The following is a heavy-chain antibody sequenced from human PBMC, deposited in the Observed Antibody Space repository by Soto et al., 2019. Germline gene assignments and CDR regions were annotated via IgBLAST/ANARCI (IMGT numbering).Heavy chain of an antibody. V-gene: IGHV1-69*06. J-gene: IGHJ6*02. CDR3: ARDRGHYDFWSGYRPIYYYYYGMDV. Sequence: GDSVKVSCKASGGTFSSYAISRVRPAPGQRLEWKGGIIPIFGTANYAQKFQGRVTITADKSASTAYMELRSLRSDDTAVYYCARDRGHYDFWSGYRPIYYYYYGMDVWGQGTTVTVSS. CDR2: IIPIFGTA. D-gene: IGHD3-3*01. CDR1: GGTFSSYA.